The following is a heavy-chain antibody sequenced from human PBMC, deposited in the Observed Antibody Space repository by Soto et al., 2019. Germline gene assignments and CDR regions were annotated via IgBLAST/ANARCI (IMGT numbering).Heavy chain of an antibody. J-gene: IGHJ4*01. CDR2: INAGGST. Sequence: EVQLLESGGDLVQPGGSLRLSCTGSGFSFSSYGMHWVRQAPGKGLEWVSGINAGGSTYYADSVTGRFIISRDNSKITVYLQMNTLRAEDTALYYCAKNYREQWLGDFDSWGHGTLVTVSS. D-gene: IGHD6-19*01. CDR1: GFSFSSYG. CDR3: AKNYREQWLGDFDS. V-gene: IGHV3-23*01.